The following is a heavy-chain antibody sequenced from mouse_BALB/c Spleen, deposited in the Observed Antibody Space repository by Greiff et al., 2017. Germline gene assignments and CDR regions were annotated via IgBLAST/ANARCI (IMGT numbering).Heavy chain of an antibody. CDR2: ISSGGSYT. Sequence: QLQESGGGLVKPGGSLKLSCAASGFTFSSYAMSWVRQSPEKRLEWVAEISSGGSYTYYPDSVKGRFTISRDNAKNTLYLQMSSLKSEDTAMYYCTRDQEITTVVAMYFDVWGAGTTVTVSS. J-gene: IGHJ1*01. V-gene: IGHV5-6-4*01. D-gene: IGHD1-1*01. CDR1: GFTFSSYA. CDR3: TRDQEITTVVAMYFDV.